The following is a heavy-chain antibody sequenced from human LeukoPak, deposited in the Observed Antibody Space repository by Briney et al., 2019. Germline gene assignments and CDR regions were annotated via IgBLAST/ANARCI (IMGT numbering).Heavy chain of an antibody. CDR3: ARHRGDSFYYDTFDP. D-gene: IGHD3-22*01. CDR2: IYYSGNA. V-gene: IGHV4-59*08. J-gene: IGHJ5*02. CDR1: VGSIIIHY. Sequence: SETLSLTCIVSVGSIIIHYWSWFGQPPGKGLEGIGYIYYSGNANYNPSLKSRVTIPVDTSKNQFSLRLSSVTAADTAVYYCARHRGDSFYYDTFDPWGQGILVTVSS.